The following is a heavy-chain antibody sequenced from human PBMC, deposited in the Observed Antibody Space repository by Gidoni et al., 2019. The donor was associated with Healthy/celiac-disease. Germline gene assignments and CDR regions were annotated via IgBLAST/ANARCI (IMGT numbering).Heavy chain of an antibody. Sequence: EVQLVESGGGVVRPGGSLRLSCAASGFTFDDYGMSWVRQAPGKGLEWVSGINWNGGSTGYADSVKGRFTISRDNAKNSLYLQMNSLRAEDTALYHCARRKYYYDSSGLPGAFDIWGQGTMVTVSS. CDR2: INWNGGST. J-gene: IGHJ3*02. CDR1: GFTFDDYG. CDR3: ARRKYYYDSSGLPGAFDI. V-gene: IGHV3-20*01. D-gene: IGHD3-22*01.